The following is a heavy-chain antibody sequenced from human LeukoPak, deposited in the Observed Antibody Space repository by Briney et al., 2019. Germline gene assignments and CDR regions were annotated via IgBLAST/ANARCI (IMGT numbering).Heavy chain of an antibody. Sequence: GGSLRLSCAASGFIFSKYWMTWVRQGPGKALEWVANIKQDGSEKYYVDSVKGRFTISRDNAKNSLYLQMNSLRGEDTAVYYCARDQWQWLGHFDYWGQGTLVTVSS. CDR1: GFIFSKYW. J-gene: IGHJ4*02. CDR2: IKQDGSEK. V-gene: IGHV3-7*04. CDR3: ARDQWQWLGHFDY. D-gene: IGHD6-19*01.